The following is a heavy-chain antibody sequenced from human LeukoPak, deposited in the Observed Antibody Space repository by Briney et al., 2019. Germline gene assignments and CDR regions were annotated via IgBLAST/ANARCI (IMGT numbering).Heavy chain of an antibody. CDR3: AKNGQSGFSFDP. V-gene: IGHV4-34*01. J-gene: IGHJ5*02. D-gene: IGHD1-26*01. CDR2: GDHRGGT. Sequence: SETLSLTYAVYGGSFNGYYWSWIRQSPGKGLEWIGEGDHRGGTKYNPTLKGRVTISADSSKNQFSLKLNSVTAADTAVYYCAKNGQSGFSFDPWGQGTQVTVSS. CDR1: GGSFNGYY.